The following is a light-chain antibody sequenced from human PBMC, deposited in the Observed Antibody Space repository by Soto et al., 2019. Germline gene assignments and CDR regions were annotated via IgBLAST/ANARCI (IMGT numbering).Light chain of an antibody. V-gene: IGKV1-33*01. CDR3: QQYENLPT. CDR2: DAS. Sequence: DIQMTQSPSSLSASVGEGVTITCQASQNINNYLNWYQQKPVRAPKLLIYDASNLEAGVPSRFRGSGSGTDFTFTISRLQPEDIATYYCQQYENLPTFGQGTRLEIK. J-gene: IGKJ5*01. CDR1: QNINNY.